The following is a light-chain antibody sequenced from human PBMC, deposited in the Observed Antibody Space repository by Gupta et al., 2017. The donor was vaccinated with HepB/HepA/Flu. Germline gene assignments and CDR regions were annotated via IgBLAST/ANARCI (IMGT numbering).Light chain of an antibody. CDR1: QSVRNY. Sequence: EIVLPQSPATLSLSPGERATLSCGASQSVRNYLAWYQQKPGQAPRPLIYDASKRATGIPARFSGSGSGVDFTLTISTIEPEDFAVYYCQQRSSWPSLTFGGGTKVEIK. CDR3: QQRSSWPSLT. V-gene: IGKV3-11*01. J-gene: IGKJ4*01. CDR2: DAS.